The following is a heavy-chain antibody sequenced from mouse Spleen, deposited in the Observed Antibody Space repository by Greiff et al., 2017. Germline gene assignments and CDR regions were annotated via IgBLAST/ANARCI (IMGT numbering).Heavy chain of an antibody. CDR2: ISSGGSYT. V-gene: IGHV5-6*01. Sequence: EVQRVESGGDLVKPGGSLKLSCAASGFTFSSYGMSWVRQTPDKRLEWVATISSGGSYTYYPDSVKGRFTISRDNAKNTLYLQMSSLKSEDTAMYYCARHVGNFYAMDYWGQGTSVTVSS. CDR1: GFTFSSYG. CDR3: ARHVGNFYAMDY. J-gene: IGHJ4*01.